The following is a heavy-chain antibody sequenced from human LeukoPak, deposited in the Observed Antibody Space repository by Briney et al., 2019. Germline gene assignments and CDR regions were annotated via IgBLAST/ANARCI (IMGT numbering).Heavy chain of an antibody. CDR3: ARGDSSYYWFDP. D-gene: IGHD6-6*01. Sequence: ASVKVSCKASGGTFSSYAISWVRQAPGQGLERMGGIIPIFGTANYAQKFQGRVTITADESTSTAYMELSSLRSENTAVYYCARGDSSYYWFDPWGQGTLVTVSS. CDR2: IIPIFGTA. CDR1: GGTFSSYA. J-gene: IGHJ5*02. V-gene: IGHV1-69*13.